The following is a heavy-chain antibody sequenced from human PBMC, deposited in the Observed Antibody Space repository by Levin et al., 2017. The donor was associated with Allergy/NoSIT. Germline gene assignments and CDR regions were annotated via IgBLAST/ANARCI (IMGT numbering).Heavy chain of an antibody. V-gene: IGHV3-30-3*01. CDR1: GFTFSSYA. CDR2: ISYDGSNK. J-gene: IGHJ4*02. Sequence: GESLKISCAASGFTFSSYAMHWVRQAPGKGLEWVAVISYDGSNKYYADSVKGRFTISRDNSKNTLYLQMNSLRAEDTAVYYCARVDVYPHYYFDYWGQGTLVTVSS. D-gene: IGHD2-2*02. CDR3: ARVDVYPHYYFDY.